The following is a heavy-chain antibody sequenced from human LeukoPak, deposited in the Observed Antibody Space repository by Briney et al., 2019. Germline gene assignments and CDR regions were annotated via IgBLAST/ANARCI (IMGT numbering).Heavy chain of an antibody. J-gene: IGHJ3*02. D-gene: IGHD6-25*01. CDR2: IYYSGST. CDR3: ARHFFVGSEDAFDI. V-gene: IGHV4-59*08. Sequence: SETLSLTCTVSGGSISSYYWSWIRQAPGKGLEGIGDIYYSGSTNYSPSLKSRVTISVDTSKNQFSLKLSSVTAADTAVYYCARHFFVGSEDAFDIWGQGTMVTVSS. CDR1: GGSISSYY.